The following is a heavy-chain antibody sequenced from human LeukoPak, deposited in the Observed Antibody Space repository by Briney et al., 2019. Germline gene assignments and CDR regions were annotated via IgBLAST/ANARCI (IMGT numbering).Heavy chain of an antibody. CDR2: MKHDGSEK. V-gene: IGHV3-7*01. D-gene: IGHD4-11*01. CDR3: AREGTVIVTYDY. J-gene: IGHJ4*02. CDR1: GFTFSDYW. Sequence: GGSLRLSCAASGFTFSDYWRSWVRQAPGKGLEWVANMKHDGSEKYYVDSVKGRFTISRDNAKNSLYLQMNSLRADDSAVYYCAREGTVIVTYDYWGQGTLVTVSS.